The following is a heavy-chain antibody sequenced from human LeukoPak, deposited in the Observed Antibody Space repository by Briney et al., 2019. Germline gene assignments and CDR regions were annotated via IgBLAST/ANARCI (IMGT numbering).Heavy chain of an antibody. D-gene: IGHD3-22*01. Sequence: PGGSLRLSCSASGFTFSSYAMHWVRQAPGKGLEYVSAISSNGGSTYYADSVKGRFTISRDNSKNTLCLQMNSLRAEDTAVYYCARTYYYDSSGYSNPGGYWGQGTLVTVSS. CDR2: ISSNGGST. V-gene: IGHV3-64*04. J-gene: IGHJ4*02. CDR1: GFTFSSYA. CDR3: ARTYYYDSSGYSNPGGY.